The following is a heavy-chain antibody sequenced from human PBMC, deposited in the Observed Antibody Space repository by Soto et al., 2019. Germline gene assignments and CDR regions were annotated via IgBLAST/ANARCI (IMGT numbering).Heavy chain of an antibody. CDR2: IFSSGST. CDR1: GGSINTFY. D-gene: IGHD5-12*01. CDR3: AREGSYSAYNFAHGIQLWSFDF. Sequence: SETLSLTCTVSGGSINTFYWSWVWQPAGKGLEWIGRIFSSGSTSFNPSLESRVATSVDTSKNHFSLNLSSVTAADMAVYYCAREGSYSAYNFAHGIQLWSFDFWGQGALVTVSS. V-gene: IGHV4-4*07. J-gene: IGHJ4*02.